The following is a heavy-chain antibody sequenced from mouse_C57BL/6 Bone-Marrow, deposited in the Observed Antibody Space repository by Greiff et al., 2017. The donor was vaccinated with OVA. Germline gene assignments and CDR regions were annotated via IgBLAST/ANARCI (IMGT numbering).Heavy chain of an antibody. D-gene: IGHD1-1*01. CDR1: GYTFTDYN. Sequence: EVQLQQSGPELVKPGASVKMSCKASGYTFTDYNMHWVKQSHGKSLEWIGYINPNNGGTSYNQKFKGKATLTVNKSSSTAYMELRSLTSEDSAVYYCARWGYYGSSFYAMDYWGQGTSVTVSS. CDR2: INPNNGGT. CDR3: ARWGYYGSSFYAMDY. J-gene: IGHJ4*01. V-gene: IGHV1-22*01.